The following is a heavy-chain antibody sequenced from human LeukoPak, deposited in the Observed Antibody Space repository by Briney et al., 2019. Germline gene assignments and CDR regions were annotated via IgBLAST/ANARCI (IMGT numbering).Heavy chain of an antibody. Sequence: GRSLRLSCAASGFTFSSYGMHWVRQAPGKGLEWVAVIWYDGSNKYYVDSVKGRFAISRDNSKNTLFLQMNSLRAEDTAVYYCAKRDGSGHYYFDYWGQGTLVTVSS. CDR1: GFTFSSYG. D-gene: IGHD6-19*01. V-gene: IGHV3-33*06. CDR3: AKRDGSGHYYFDY. J-gene: IGHJ4*02. CDR2: IWYDGSNK.